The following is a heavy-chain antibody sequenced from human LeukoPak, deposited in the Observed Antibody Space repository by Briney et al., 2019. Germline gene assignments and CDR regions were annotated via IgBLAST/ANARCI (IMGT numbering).Heavy chain of an antibody. J-gene: IGHJ4*02. CDR1: AFTFTMSS. CDR3: ARGRAGIAPAGFDY. Sequence: GGSLRLSCATSAFTFTMSSMHWVRLAPGKGVEWLAGISFDGANKFSGASVKGRFSISRENSKTTIYLQMTSLGLDDTAVYFCARGRAGIAPAGFDYWGQGTLVTVSS. CDR2: ISFDGANK. D-gene: IGHD6-13*01. V-gene: IGHV3-30*04.